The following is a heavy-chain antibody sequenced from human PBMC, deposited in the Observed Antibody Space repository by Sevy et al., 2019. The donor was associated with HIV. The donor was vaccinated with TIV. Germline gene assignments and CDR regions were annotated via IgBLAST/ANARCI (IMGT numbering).Heavy chain of an antibody. J-gene: IGHJ4*02. CDR1: GGSISSSSYY. Sequence: SETLSLTCTVSGGSISSSSYYWGWIRQPPGKGLEWIGSIYYSGSTYYIPSLKSRVTISVDTSKNQFSLKLSSVTAADMAVYYCARGQWLVHDYWGQGTLVTVSS. CDR3: ARGQWLVHDY. CDR2: IYYSGST. D-gene: IGHD6-19*01. V-gene: IGHV4-39*01.